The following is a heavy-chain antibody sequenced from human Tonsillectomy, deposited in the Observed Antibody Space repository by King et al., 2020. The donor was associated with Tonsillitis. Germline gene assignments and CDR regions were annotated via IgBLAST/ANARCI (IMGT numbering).Heavy chain of an antibody. CDR3: ARGGLGFFMDV. CDR2: IYSGGGT. J-gene: IGHJ6*03. CDR1: GFTVINNF. Sequence: VQLVESGGGLVQPGGSLRLSCAASGFTVINNFMTWVRQAPGKGLEWVPLIYSGGGTYYADSVKGRFTISRDNSKKTLYLQMTSLRAEDTAVYYCARGGLGFFMDVWGKGTAVTVSS. V-gene: IGHV3-66*01. D-gene: IGHD3/OR15-3a*01.